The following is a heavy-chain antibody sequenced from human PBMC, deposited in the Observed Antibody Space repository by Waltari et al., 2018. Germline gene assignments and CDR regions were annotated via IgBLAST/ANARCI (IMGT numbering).Heavy chain of an antibody. CDR1: GFIFDDYV. Sequence: EVQLVESGGGLVQPGTSLRLSCVASGFIFDDYVMHWVRQAPGKGLEWVSGINWNCGSIAYADSVKGRFIISRDNAKNSLYLQLNSLRPEDTALYYCAKEGKYASGWAYFDYWGQGTLVTVSS. CDR3: AKEGKYASGWAYFDY. V-gene: IGHV3-9*01. D-gene: IGHD6-19*01. J-gene: IGHJ4*02. CDR2: INWNCGSI.